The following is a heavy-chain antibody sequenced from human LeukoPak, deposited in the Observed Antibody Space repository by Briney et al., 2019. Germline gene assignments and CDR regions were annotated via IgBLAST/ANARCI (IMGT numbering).Heavy chain of an antibody. CDR1: GFIFSSYW. CDR2: IKEDGTET. D-gene: IGHD6-13*01. CDR3: ATSIAAAGKRWFDP. J-gene: IGHJ5*02. Sequence: GGSLRLSCAASGFIFSSYWMSWVRQAPGKGLEWVASIKEDGTETYFVDSVKGRFTISRDNAKNSLYLQMNSLRAEDTAVYYCATSIAAAGKRWFDPWGQGTLVTVSS. V-gene: IGHV3-7*01.